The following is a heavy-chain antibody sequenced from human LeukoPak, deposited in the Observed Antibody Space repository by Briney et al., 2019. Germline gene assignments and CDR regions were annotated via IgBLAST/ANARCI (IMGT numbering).Heavy chain of an antibody. D-gene: IGHD4-11*01. Sequence: PGGSLRLSCAASGFTFSSYDMHWVRQAPGKGLEWVAFIRYDGSNKYYADSVKGRFTISRDNSKNTLYLQMNSLRAEDTAVYYCAKLHSNYYYYYMDVWGKGTTVTVSS. CDR2: IRYDGSNK. J-gene: IGHJ6*03. CDR1: GFTFSSYD. V-gene: IGHV3-30*02. CDR3: AKLHSNYYYYYMDV.